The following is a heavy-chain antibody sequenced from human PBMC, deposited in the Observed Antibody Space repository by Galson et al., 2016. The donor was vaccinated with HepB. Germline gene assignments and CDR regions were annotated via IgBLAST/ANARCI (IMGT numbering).Heavy chain of an antibody. Sequence: SLRLSCAASGFTFNTFGMHWVRQAPGKGLEWVADISYDGSKKYYTDSVQGRFTISRENSKNTIYLEMDSLRAEDTAVYYCAKDGRFLEWRYNWFDSWGRGTLVTVSS. CDR1: GFTFNTFG. D-gene: IGHD3-3*01. CDR3: AKDGRFLEWRYNWFDS. CDR2: ISYDGSKK. V-gene: IGHV3-30*18. J-gene: IGHJ5*01.